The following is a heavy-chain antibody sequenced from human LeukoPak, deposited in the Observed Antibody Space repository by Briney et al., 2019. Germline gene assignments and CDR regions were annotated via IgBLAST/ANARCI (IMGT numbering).Heavy chain of an antibody. CDR2: ISAYNGNT. Sequence: PVASVKVSCKASGYTFTSYGISWVRQAPGQGFEWMGWISAYNGNTNYAQKLQGRVTMTTDTSTSTAYMELRSLRSDDTAVYYCATQSSGYYLSFDYWGQGTLVTVSS. D-gene: IGHD3-22*01. J-gene: IGHJ4*02. CDR3: ATQSSGYYLSFDY. V-gene: IGHV1-18*01. CDR1: GYTFTSYG.